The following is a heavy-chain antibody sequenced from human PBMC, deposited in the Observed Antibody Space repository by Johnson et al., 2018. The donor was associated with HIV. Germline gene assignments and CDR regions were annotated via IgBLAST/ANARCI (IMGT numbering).Heavy chain of an antibody. CDR3: ARALGGELDAFDL. V-gene: IGHV3-7*03. D-gene: IGHD3-16*01. CDR1: GFTSSSHW. CDR2: IPHDGSEK. Sequence: VQLVEAGGGLVQPGGSLRLSCAASGFTSSSHWLSWVRQAPGNGLEWVAHIPHDGSEKYSVDPVQGRFTISRDNAKNSLYPQMTILRAEDTAVYYFARALGGELDAFDLWGQGTMVTVSS. J-gene: IGHJ3*01.